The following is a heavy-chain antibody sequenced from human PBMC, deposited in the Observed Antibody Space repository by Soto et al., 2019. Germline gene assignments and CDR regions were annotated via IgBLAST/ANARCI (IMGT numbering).Heavy chain of an antibody. V-gene: IGHV4-30-4*01. CDR3: TRDYYYDSSGYGTH. Sequence: PSETLSLTCTVSGGSISSGDYYWSWIRQPPGKGLEWIGYIYYSGSTYYNPSLKSRVTISVDTSKNQFSLKLSSVTAADTAVYYCTRDYYYDSSGYGTHWGQGTLVTVSS. J-gene: IGHJ4*02. D-gene: IGHD3-22*01. CDR1: GGSISSGDYY. CDR2: IYYSGST.